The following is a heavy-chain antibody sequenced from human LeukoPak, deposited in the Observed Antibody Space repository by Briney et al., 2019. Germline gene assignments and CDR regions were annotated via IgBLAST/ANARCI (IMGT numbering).Heavy chain of an antibody. J-gene: IGHJ4*02. CDR3: ATIYDSSGYNDY. D-gene: IGHD3-22*01. Sequence: GGSLRLSCAASGFTFSSYSMNWVRQAPGKGLEWVSAISGSGGSTYYADSVKGRFTISRDNSKNTLYLQMNSLRAEDTAVYYCATIYDSSGYNDYWGQGTLVTVSS. CDR1: GFTFSSYS. CDR2: ISGSGGST. V-gene: IGHV3-23*01.